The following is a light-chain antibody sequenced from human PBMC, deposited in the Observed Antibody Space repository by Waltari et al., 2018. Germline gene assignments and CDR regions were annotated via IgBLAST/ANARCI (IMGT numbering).Light chain of an antibody. CDR3: QHYVRLPVT. V-gene: IGKV3-20*01. Sequence: EIVLTQSPGTLSLSPGERATLPCRASQSVSRSFAWYQQKPGQAPSLLIYGASSRATGVPDRFSGSGSGTDFSLTISRLEPEDFAVYYCQHYVRLPVTFGQGTKVEIK. CDR2: GAS. CDR1: QSVSRS. J-gene: IGKJ1*01.